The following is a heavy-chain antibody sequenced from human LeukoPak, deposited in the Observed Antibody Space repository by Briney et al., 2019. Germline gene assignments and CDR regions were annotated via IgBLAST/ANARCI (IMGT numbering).Heavy chain of an antibody. Sequence: SVKVSCKASGGTFSSNAISWVRQAPGQGLEWMGWIIPIFGTANYAQKFQGRVTITADKSTSTAYMELSSLRSEDTAVYFCARSFGSGYDYYYYFMDVWGKGTTVTVSS. CDR1: GGTFSSNA. CDR2: IIPIFGTA. CDR3: ARSFGSGYDYYYYFMDV. V-gene: IGHV1-69*06. J-gene: IGHJ6*03. D-gene: IGHD5-12*01.